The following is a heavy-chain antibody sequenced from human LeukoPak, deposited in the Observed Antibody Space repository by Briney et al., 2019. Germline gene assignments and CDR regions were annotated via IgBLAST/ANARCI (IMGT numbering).Heavy chain of an antibody. D-gene: IGHD6-19*01. V-gene: IGHV3-30*04. Sequence: GGSLRLSCAASGFTFSSYAMHWVRQAPGKGLEWVAVISYDGSNKYYADSVKGRFTISRDNSKNTLYLQMNSLRAEDTAVYYCARGPSSAVTVYYYYYYYMDVWGKGTTVTVSS. CDR3: ARGPSSAVTVYYYYYYYMDV. J-gene: IGHJ6*03. CDR1: GFTFSSYA. CDR2: ISYDGSNK.